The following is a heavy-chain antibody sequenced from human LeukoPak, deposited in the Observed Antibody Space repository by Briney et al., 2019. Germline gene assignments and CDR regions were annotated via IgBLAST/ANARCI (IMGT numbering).Heavy chain of an antibody. Sequence: PGRSLRLSCATSGFTFSSYGMHWVRQAPGKGLEWVAVIWYDGSNKYYADSVKGRFTISRDNSKNTLYLQMNSLRAEDTAVYYCARSRPYCSSTSCYFGAFDIWGQGTMVTVSS. D-gene: IGHD2-2*01. CDR3: ARSRPYCSSTSCYFGAFDI. CDR2: IWYDGSNK. CDR1: GFTFSSYG. J-gene: IGHJ3*02. V-gene: IGHV3-33*01.